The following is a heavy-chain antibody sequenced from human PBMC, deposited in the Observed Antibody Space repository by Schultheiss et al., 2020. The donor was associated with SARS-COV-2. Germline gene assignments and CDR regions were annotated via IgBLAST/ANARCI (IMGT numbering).Heavy chain of an antibody. J-gene: IGHJ4*02. Sequence: GESLKISCAASGFTFSSYAMHWVRQAPGKGLEWVAVISYDGSNKYYADSVKGRFTISRDNSKNTLYLQMNSLRAEDTAVYYCAKDREGGYEQPFDYWGQGTLVTVSS. V-gene: IGHV3-30-3*01. CDR3: AKDREGGYEQPFDY. CDR1: GFTFSSYA. D-gene: IGHD5-12*01. CDR2: ISYDGSNK.